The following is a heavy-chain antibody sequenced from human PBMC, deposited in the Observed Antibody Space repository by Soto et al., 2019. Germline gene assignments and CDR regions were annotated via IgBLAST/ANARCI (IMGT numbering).Heavy chain of an antibody. Sequence: GGSLRLSCAASGFTFSSYGMHWVRQAPGKGLEWVAVISYDGSNKYYADSVKGRFTISRDNSKNTLYLQMNSLRAEDTAVYYCAKEPYYYDSSGYIDYWGQGTLVTVSS. CDR1: GFTFSSYG. J-gene: IGHJ4*02. V-gene: IGHV3-30*18. D-gene: IGHD3-22*01. CDR3: AKEPYYYDSSGYIDY. CDR2: ISYDGSNK.